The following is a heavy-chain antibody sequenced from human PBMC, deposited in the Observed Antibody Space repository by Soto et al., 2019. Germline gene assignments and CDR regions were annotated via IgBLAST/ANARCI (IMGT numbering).Heavy chain of an antibody. J-gene: IGHJ6*02. V-gene: IGHV3-23*01. D-gene: IGHD6-13*01. CDR3: AKGGASLQQLGFFYYYYGMDV. CDR2: ISGSGGST. Sequence: EVQLLESGGGLVQPGGSLRLSCAASGFTFSSYAMSWVRQAPGKGLEWVSAISGSGGSTYYADSVKGRFTISRDNSKNTLYLQMNVLRAEDTAVYYCAKGGASLQQLGFFYYYYGMDVWGQGTTVTVSS. CDR1: GFTFSSYA.